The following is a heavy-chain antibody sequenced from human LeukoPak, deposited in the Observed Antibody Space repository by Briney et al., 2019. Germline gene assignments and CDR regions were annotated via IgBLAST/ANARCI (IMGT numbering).Heavy chain of an antibody. D-gene: IGHD2-2*01. J-gene: IGHJ4*02. CDR1: GFNFNSFA. CDR2: ISSSSSTI. Sequence: GGSLRLSCAASGFNFNSFAMNWVRQAPGKGLEWISYISSSSSTIYYSDSVKGRFSISRDNAKNSVYLEMNSPRDEDTAVYYCARVGGYQLLKFDYWGRGTLVTVSS. CDR3: ARVGGYQLLKFDY. V-gene: IGHV3-48*02.